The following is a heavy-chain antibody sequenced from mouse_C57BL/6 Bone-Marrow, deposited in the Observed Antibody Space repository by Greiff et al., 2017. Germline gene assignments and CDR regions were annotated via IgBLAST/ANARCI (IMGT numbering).Heavy chain of an antibody. D-gene: IGHD2-3*01. CDR1: GYTFTSYG. CDR3: AREGYSWYFDV. Sequence: VQLQQSGAELARPGASVKLSCKASGYTFTSYGISWVKQRTGQGLEWIGEIYPRSGNTYYNEKFKGKATLTADKSSSTAYMERRSLTSEDSAVYFCAREGYSWYFDVWGTGTTVTVSS. V-gene: IGHV1-81*01. CDR2: IYPRSGNT. J-gene: IGHJ1*03.